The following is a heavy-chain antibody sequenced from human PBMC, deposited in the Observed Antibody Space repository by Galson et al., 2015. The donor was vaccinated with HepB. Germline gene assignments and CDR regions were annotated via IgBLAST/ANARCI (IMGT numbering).Heavy chain of an antibody. Sequence: SLRLSCAASGFTFDDYTMHWVRQAPGKGREWVSLITWDGGKTFYADSVKGRFTISRDNSKNSLYLQMNSLRPEDTGLYYCAKDTVGGSYYYYYMDAWGKGTTVTVSS. CDR2: ITWDGGKT. CDR3: AKDTVGGSYYYYYMDA. CDR1: GFTFDDYT. V-gene: IGHV3-43*01. D-gene: IGHD1-26*01. J-gene: IGHJ6*03.